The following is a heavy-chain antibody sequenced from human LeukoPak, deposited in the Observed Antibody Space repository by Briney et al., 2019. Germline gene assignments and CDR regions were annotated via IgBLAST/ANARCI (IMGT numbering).Heavy chain of an antibody. CDR3: AKDSLIAAAGTCDY. CDR1: GFTFSSYG. V-gene: IGHV3-30*02. J-gene: IGHJ4*02. CDR2: IRYDGSNK. D-gene: IGHD6-13*01. Sequence: GGSLRLSCAASGFTFSSYGMHWVRQAPGKGLEWVAFIRYDGSNKYYADSVKGRFTISRDNSKNTLYLQMNSLRAEDTAVYYCAKDSLIAAAGTCDYWGQGTLVTASS.